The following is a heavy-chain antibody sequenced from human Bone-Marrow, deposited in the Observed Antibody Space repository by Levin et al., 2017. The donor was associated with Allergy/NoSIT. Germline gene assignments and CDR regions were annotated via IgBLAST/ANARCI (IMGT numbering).Heavy chain of an antibody. CDR1: GFTFSDYY. CDR2: ISSSSSYT. CDR3: ARGDDYIWGSYRSNPFDY. Sequence: KPGGSLRLSCAASGFTFSDYYMSWIRQAPGKGLEWVSYISSSSSYTNYADSVKGRFTISRDNAKNSLYLQMNSLRAEDTAVYYCARGDDYIWGSYRSNPFDYWGQGTLVTVSS. D-gene: IGHD3-16*02. J-gene: IGHJ4*02. V-gene: IGHV3-11*06.